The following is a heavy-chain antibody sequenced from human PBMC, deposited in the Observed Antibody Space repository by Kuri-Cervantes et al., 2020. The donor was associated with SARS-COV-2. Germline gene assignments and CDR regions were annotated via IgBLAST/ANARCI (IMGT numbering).Heavy chain of an antibody. CDR2: ISYDGSNK. V-gene: IGHV3-30*04. CDR1: GFTFSSYA. CDR3: ATPVWPYGY. Sequence: GGSLRLSCAASGFTFSSYAMHWIRQAPGKGLEWVAVISYDGSNKYYADSVNGRFTISRDNSKNTLYLQMNSRRAEDTAVYYCATPVWPYGYWGQGTLVTVSS. D-gene: IGHD3-16*01. J-gene: IGHJ4*02.